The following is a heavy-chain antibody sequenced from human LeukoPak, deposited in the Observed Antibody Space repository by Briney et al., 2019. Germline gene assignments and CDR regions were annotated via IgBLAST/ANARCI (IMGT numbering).Heavy chain of an antibody. D-gene: IGHD3-22*01. J-gene: IGHJ3*02. V-gene: IGHV4-59*01. Sequence: PSETLSLTCTVSGGSISSYYWSWIRHPPGKGLEWIGYIYYSGSTNYNPSLKSRVTISVDTSKNQFSLKLSSVTAADTAVYYCARTSMIVVVRGAFDIWGQGTMVTVSS. CDR3: ARTSMIVVVRGAFDI. CDR2: IYYSGST. CDR1: GGSISSYY.